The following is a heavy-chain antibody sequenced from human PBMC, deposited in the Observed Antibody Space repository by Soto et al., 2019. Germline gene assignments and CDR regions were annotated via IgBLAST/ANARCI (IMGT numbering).Heavy chain of an antibody. Sequence: SETLSLTCTVSGGSISSSSYYWGWIRQPPGKGLEWIGSIYYSGSTYYNPSLKSRVTISVDTSKNQFPLKLSSVTAADTAVYYCAAQSSGQSPHWSAPWGQGTLVTVSS. CDR2: IYYSGST. J-gene: IGHJ5*02. CDR3: AAQSSGQSPHWSAP. D-gene: IGHD6-19*01. CDR1: GGSISSSSYY. V-gene: IGHV4-39*01.